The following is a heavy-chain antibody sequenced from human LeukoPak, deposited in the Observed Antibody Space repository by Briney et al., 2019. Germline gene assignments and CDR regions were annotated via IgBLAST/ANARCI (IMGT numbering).Heavy chain of an antibody. J-gene: IGHJ4*02. Sequence: ASVTVSCKASVYTFTSYDINWVRQATGQGLEWMGWMNPNSGNTGYAQKFQGRVTMTRNTSISTAYMELSSLRSEDTAVYYCASGDDSSGYYYAYDYWGQGTLVTVSS. CDR2: MNPNSGNT. V-gene: IGHV1-8*01. D-gene: IGHD3-22*01. CDR1: VYTFTSYD. CDR3: ASGDDSSGYYYAYDY.